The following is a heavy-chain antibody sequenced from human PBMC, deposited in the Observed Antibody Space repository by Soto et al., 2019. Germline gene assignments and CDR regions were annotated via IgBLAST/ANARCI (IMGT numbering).Heavy chain of an antibody. Sequence: QLQLQESGSRLVKPSQTLSLTCAVSGGSISSGGYSWSWIRQPPGKGLEWIGYIYHSGSTYYNPSLKSRVTISVDRSKNQFSLKLSSVTAADTAVYYCARARLRGSGSPFDPWGQGTLVTVSS. CDR2: IYHSGST. D-gene: IGHD3-10*01. V-gene: IGHV4-30-2*01. J-gene: IGHJ5*02. CDR1: GGSISSGGYS. CDR3: ARARLRGSGSPFDP.